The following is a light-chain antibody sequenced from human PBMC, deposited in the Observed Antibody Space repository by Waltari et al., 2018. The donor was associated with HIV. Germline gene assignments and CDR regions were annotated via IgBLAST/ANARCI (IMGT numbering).Light chain of an antibody. J-gene: IGLJ2*01. CDR3: YSIDGSGHYRV. CDR1: ALPKRF. CDR2: EDN. V-gene: IGLV3-10*01. Sequence: SYELTQPPSVSVSPGQTARITCSGDALPKRFAYWYQQRSGRAPVLVIYEDNTRPSGIPERVSATNSGTVATLTISGAQVDDEADYYCYSIDGSGHYRVFGGGTKLTVL.